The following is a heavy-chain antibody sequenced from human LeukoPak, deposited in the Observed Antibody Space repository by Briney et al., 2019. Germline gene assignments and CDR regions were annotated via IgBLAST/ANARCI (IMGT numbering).Heavy chain of an antibody. CDR1: GFTFTSSA. V-gene: IGHV1-58*02. J-gene: IGHJ6*03. D-gene: IGHD2-15*01. CDR2: IVVGSGNT. CDR3: ARGNRYCSGGSCYRGYYYYYMDV. Sequence: SVKVSCKASGFTFTSSAMQWVRQARGQRLEWIGWIVVGSGNTNYAQKFQERVTITRDMSTSTAYMELSSLRSEDTAVYYCARGNRYCSGGSCYRGYYYYYMDVWGKGTTVTISS.